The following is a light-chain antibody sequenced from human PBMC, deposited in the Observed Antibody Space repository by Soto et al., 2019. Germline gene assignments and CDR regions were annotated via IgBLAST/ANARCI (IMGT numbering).Light chain of an antibody. J-gene: IGKJ1*01. CDR3: QQYDTSPRT. Sequence: DTVLAQSPGTLSLSPGEGATLSCRASQTLRGRYLAWYQQKPGHAPRLLIYGASTRATGIPDRFGGSGSGTGFTLTISRLEPEDFAVYYCQQYDTSPRTFGQGTKVDI. CDR2: GAS. V-gene: IGKV3-20*01. CDR1: QTLRGRY.